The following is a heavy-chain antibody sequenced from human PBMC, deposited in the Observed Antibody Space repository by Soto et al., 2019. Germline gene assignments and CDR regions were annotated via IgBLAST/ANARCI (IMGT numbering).Heavy chain of an antibody. CDR2: ISYDGSNK. J-gene: IGHJ4*02. Sequence: GGSLRLSCAASGFTFSSYGMHWVRQAPGKGLEWVAVISYDGSNKYYADSVKGRFTISRDNSKNTLYLQMNSLRAEDTAVYYCARSTVRYFDWLAPGDYWGQGTLVTVSS. D-gene: IGHD3-9*01. CDR3: ARSTVRYFDWLAPGDY. V-gene: IGHV3-30*03. CDR1: GFTFSSYG.